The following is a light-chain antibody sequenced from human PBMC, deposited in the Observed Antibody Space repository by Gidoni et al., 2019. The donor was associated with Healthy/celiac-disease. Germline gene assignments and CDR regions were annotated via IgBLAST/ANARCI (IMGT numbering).Light chain of an antibody. CDR1: QGISSY. J-gene: IGKJ2*02. CDR3: QQYNSYPCT. Sequence: DIEMTQSPSSLSASVGDRVTITCRASQGISSYLAWFQQKPGKAPKSLIYAASSLQSGVPSKFSGSGSGTDFTLTISSLQPDDFATYYCQQYNSYPCTFGQGTKLEIK. CDR2: AAS. V-gene: IGKV1-16*02.